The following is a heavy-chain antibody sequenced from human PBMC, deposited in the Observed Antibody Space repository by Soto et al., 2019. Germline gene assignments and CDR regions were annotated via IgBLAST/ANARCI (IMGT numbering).Heavy chain of an antibody. Sequence: SETLSLTCTVSGGSISSYYWSWIRQPPGKGLEWIGYIYYSGSTNYNPSLKSRVTISVDTSKNQFSLKLSSVTAADTAVYYCARRFGVPPYYYYYMDVWGKGTTVTVS. CDR1: GGSISSYY. V-gene: IGHV4-59*08. CDR2: IYYSGST. J-gene: IGHJ6*03. CDR3: ARRFGVPPYYYYYMDV. D-gene: IGHD3-3*01.